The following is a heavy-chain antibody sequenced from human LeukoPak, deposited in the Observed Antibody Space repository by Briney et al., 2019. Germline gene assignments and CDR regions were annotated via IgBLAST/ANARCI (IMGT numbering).Heavy chain of an antibody. D-gene: IGHD3-10*01. V-gene: IGHV1-46*01. CDR3: ARDPRYGSGQTWFDP. CDR2: INPSGGST. CDR1: GYTFTSYY. Sequence: ASVKVSCTASGYTFTSYYMHWVRQAPGQGLEWMGIINPSGGSTNYAQKLQDRVTMTRDTSTSTVYMELRSLRSEDTAVYYCARDPRYGSGQTWFDPWGQGTLVTVSS. J-gene: IGHJ5*02.